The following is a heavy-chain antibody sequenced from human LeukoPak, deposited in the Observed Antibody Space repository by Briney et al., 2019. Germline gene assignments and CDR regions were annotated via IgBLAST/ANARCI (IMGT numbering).Heavy chain of an antibody. J-gene: IGHJ4*02. CDR3: ARGGSRSGGSLRTFDS. CDR2: MRPDTGFT. CDR1: GYTFSSRN. D-gene: IGHD2-15*01. Sequence: ASVKVSCKASGYTFSSRNTNWVRQVSGHGLEWMGWMRPDTGFTGYAQKFRGRVTMTRDTSTNTSYMELSSLRSDDTAVYYCARGGSRSGGSLRTFDSWGQGTLVIVSS. V-gene: IGHV1-8*01.